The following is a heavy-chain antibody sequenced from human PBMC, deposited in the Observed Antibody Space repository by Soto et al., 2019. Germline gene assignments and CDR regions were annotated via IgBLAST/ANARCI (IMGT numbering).Heavy chain of an antibody. CDR3: ASGTEQPGGKYYFDY. J-gene: IGHJ4*02. V-gene: IGHV4-61*05. Sequence: SETLSLTCTVSGGSISSSSYYWVWIRQPPGKGLEWIGYIYYSGSTNYNPSLKSRVTISVDTSKNQFSLKLSSVTAADTAVYYCASGTEQPGGKYYFDYWGQGTLVTVSS. D-gene: IGHD1-1*01. CDR2: IYYSGST. CDR1: GGSISSSSYY.